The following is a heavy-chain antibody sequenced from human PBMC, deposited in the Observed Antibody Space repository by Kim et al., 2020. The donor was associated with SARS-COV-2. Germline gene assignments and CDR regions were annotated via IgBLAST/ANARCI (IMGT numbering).Heavy chain of an antibody. J-gene: IGHJ4*02. Sequence: SLKIRVTISGDTSRNHFSLKLGSVTAADTAVYYCARGRITIFGVVTEFDYWGQGTLVTVSS. CDR3: ARGRITIFGVVTEFDY. D-gene: IGHD3-3*01. V-gene: IGHV4-31*02.